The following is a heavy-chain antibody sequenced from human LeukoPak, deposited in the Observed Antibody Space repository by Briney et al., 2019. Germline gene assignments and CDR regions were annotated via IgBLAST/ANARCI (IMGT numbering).Heavy chain of an antibody. CDR2: ISSSTSYK. J-gene: IGHJ4*02. V-gene: IGHV3-21*01. CDR3: ARTLGTPGHFDY. Sequence: PGGSLRLSCAAPGFTFSSYNMNWVRQAPGKGLEWVSSISSSTSYKNYADSVKGRFTISRDNAKNSLYLQMNSLRAEDTAVYYCARTLGTPGHFDYWGQGTLVTVSS. CDR1: GFTFSSYN.